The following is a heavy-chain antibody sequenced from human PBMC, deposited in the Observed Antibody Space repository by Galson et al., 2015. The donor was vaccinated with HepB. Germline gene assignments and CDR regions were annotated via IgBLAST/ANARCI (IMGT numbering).Heavy chain of an antibody. D-gene: IGHD1-26*01. CDR1: GYSFATDW. CDR2: IYPGDSDA. V-gene: IGHV5-51*03. CDR3: ARLFVQWETYDY. J-gene: IGHJ4*02. Sequence: QSGAEVKKPGESLKISCKASGYSFATDWIGWVRQMPGKGLEWMGIIYPGDSDARYSPSFQGQVTLSVDKSINTAYLQWTSLKASDTAMYYCARLFVQWETYDYWGQGTLVTVSS.